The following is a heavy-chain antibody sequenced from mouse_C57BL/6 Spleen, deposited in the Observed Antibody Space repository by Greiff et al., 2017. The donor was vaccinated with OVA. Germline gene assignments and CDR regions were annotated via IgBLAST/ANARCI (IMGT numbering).Heavy chain of an antibody. D-gene: IGHD2-5*01. J-gene: IGHJ4*01. Sequence: DVKLVESGGGLVKPGGSLKLSCAASGFTFSDYGMHWVRQAPEKGLEWVAYISSGSSTIYYADTVKGRFTISRDNAKNTLFLQMTSLRSEDTAMYYCARPGDSKSAMDYWGQGTSVTVSS. CDR3: ARPGDSKSAMDY. CDR1: GFTFSDYG. CDR2: ISSGSSTI. V-gene: IGHV5-17*01.